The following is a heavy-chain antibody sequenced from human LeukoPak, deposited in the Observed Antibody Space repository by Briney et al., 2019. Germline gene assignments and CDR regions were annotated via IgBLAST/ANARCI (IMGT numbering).Heavy chain of an antibody. Sequence: PGGSLRLSCAASGFTFSSYSMNWVRQAPGKGLEWVSYISSGSSTIYYADSVKGRFTISRDNAKNSLYLQMNSLRAEDTAVYYCARATKYQLPHFDYWGQGTLVTVSS. D-gene: IGHD2-2*01. V-gene: IGHV3-48*01. CDR2: ISSGSSTI. CDR1: GFTFSSYS. CDR3: ARATKYQLPHFDY. J-gene: IGHJ4*02.